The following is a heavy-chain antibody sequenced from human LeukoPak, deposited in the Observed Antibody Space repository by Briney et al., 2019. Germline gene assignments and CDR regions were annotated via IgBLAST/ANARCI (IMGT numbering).Heavy chain of an antibody. CDR3: VSGGDSGY. V-gene: IGHV3-7*03. Sequence: GGSLRLSCAASRFTFSTNWMGSVRQAPGKGLEWVASITPAGSEKYYANSMKGRFTISRDNAKNSLFLQMNSLRADDTGVYFCVSGGDSGYWGQGTLVTVSS. CDR1: RFTFSTNW. CDR2: ITPAGSEK. D-gene: IGHD2-21*02. J-gene: IGHJ4*02.